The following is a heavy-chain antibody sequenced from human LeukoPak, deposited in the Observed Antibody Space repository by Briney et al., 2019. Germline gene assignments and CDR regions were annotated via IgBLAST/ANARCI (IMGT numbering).Heavy chain of an antibody. D-gene: IGHD6-19*01. CDR3: ARDQWLSYFDY. J-gene: IGHJ4*02. V-gene: IGHV4-34*01. CDR2: INHSGST. Sequence: PSETLSLTCAVYGGSFSGYYWTWIRQPPGKGLEWIGEINHSGSTNYNPSLKSRVTVSVDTAKNQFSLNLGSVTAADTAVYYCARDQWLSYFDYWGQGTLVTVSS. CDR1: GGSFSGYY.